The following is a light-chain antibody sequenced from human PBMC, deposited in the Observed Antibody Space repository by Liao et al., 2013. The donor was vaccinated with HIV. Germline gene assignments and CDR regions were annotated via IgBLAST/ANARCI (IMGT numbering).Light chain of an antibody. CDR2: YDS. Sequence: SYVLTQPPSVSVAPGQTASLSCEGDRFESGSVHWYQQKPGQAPVLVIYYDSERPAGIPGRFSGSNSGNTVTLTISGTQSMDEADYYCQVWDSNTAVFGGGTKLTVL. CDR1: RFESGS. V-gene: IGLV3-21*01. J-gene: IGLJ3*02. CDR3: QVWDSNTAV.